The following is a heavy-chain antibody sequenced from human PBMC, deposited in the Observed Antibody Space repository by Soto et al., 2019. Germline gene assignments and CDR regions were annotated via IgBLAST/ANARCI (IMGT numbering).Heavy chain of an antibody. CDR1: GGTFSSYT. CDR2: IIPILGIA. V-gene: IGHV1-69*08. J-gene: IGHJ5*02. Sequence: QVQLVQSGAEVKKPGSSVKVSCKASGGTFSSYTISWVRQAPGQGLEWTGRIIPILGIANYAQKFQGRVTITADKSTSTAYMELSSVRSDDTAVYYCARDYGSGRVGYNWFDPWGQGTLVTVSS. D-gene: IGHD3-10*01. CDR3: ARDYGSGRVGYNWFDP.